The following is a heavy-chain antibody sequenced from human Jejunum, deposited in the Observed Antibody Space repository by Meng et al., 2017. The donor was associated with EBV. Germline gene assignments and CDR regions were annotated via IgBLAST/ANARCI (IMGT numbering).Heavy chain of an antibody. J-gene: IGHJ5*02. CDR2: IYHTGST. D-gene: IGHD2-2*01. CDR1: XGSINSNDW. V-gene: IGHV4-4*02. Sequence: VQVQESGPGLEKPSGXXXXXCXVSXGSINSNDWWSWVRQSPVKELEWIGDIYHTGSTNYNPSLKSRVTISVDKSKNHFSLKLNSVTAADTAIYYCARVLDCSTTSCYFGIDPWGQGTLVTVSS. CDR3: ARVLDCSTTSCYFGIDP.